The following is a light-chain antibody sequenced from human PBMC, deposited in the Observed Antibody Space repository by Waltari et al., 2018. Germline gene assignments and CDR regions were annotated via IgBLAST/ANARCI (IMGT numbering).Light chain of an antibody. V-gene: IGKV1-5*03. Sequence: DIQMTQSPSTLSASVGDRVTITCRASQSVNSWVAWFQQKPWKAPKLLIFKASILESGVPSRFSGSGSGTEFTLTISSLQPDDFATYHCQQYDSYWTFGQGTKVEIK. CDR1: QSVNSW. J-gene: IGKJ1*01. CDR3: QQYDSYWT. CDR2: KAS.